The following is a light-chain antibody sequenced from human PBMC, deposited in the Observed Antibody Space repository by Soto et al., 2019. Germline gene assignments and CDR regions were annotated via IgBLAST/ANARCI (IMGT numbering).Light chain of an antibody. CDR1: QSVSNN. J-gene: IGKJ4*01. V-gene: IGKV3-15*01. CDR2: HAS. Sequence: IVMTQSPATLSVSPGERATLSCRASQSVSNNFAWYQQKPGQAPRLLIYHASTRATGIPARFSGSGSGTEFTLTISSLQSEDFAVYYCQQYNKWPLTFGGGTKVDIK. CDR3: QQYNKWPLT.